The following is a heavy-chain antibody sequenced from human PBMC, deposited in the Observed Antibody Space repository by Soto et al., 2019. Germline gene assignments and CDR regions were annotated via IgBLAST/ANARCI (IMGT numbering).Heavy chain of an antibody. CDR2: IYWDDDK. D-gene: IGHD3-10*01. V-gene: IGHV2-5*02. Sequence: QITLKESGSTLVKPTQTLTLTCTFSGFSLSTSGVGVGWIRQPPGKALEWLALIYWDDDKRYSPSLKSRLTITKDTSKTHVVLTMINMDPVDTATYFCAHRPPYGSGSYGAFDIWGQGTMVTVSS. J-gene: IGHJ3*02. CDR3: AHRPPYGSGSYGAFDI. CDR1: GFSLSTSGVG.